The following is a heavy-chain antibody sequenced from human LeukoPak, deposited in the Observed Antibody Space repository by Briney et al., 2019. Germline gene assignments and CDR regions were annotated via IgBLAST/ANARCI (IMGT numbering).Heavy chain of an antibody. CDR3: ARGDGYCSSTSCYTRRWDYYYYYMDV. CDR2: MNPNSGNT. V-gene: IGHV1-8*01. CDR1: GYTFTSYD. J-gene: IGHJ6*03. D-gene: IGHD2-2*02. Sequence: ASVKVSCKASGYTFTSYDINWVRQATGQGLEWMGWMNPNSGNTGYAQKFQGRVTMTRNTSISTAYMELSSLRSEDTAVYYCARGDGYCSSTSCYTRRWDYYYYYMDVWGKGTTVTVSS.